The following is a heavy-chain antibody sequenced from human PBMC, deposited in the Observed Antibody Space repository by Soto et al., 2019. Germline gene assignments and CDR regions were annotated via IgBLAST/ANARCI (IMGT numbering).Heavy chain of an antibody. CDR2: IWYDGSNK. Sequence: GGSLRLSCAASGFTFSSYGMHWVRQAPGKGLEWVAVIWYDGSNKYYADSVKGRFTISRDNSKNTLYLQMNSLRAEDTAVYYCAKVKEVGAITLFDYWGQGTLVTVSS. D-gene: IGHD1-26*01. CDR3: AKVKEVGAITLFDY. V-gene: IGHV3-33*06. J-gene: IGHJ4*02. CDR1: GFTFSSYG.